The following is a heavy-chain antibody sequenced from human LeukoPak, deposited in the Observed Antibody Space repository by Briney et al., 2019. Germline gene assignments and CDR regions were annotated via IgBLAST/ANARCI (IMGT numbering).Heavy chain of an antibody. D-gene: IGHD5-18*01. CDR3: ARLWGYSYGYLDY. CDR1: GGSISSSSYY. V-gene: IGHV4-39*01. J-gene: IGHJ4*02. Sequence: PSETLSLTCTVSGGSISSSSYYWGWIRQPPGKGLEWIGSIYYSGCTYYSPFLKSRVTISVDTSKNQFSLKLRSVTAADTAVYYCARLWGYSYGYLDYWGQGTLVTVSS. CDR2: IYYSGCT.